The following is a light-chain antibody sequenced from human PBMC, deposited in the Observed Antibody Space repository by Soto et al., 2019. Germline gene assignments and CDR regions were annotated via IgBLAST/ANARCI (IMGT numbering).Light chain of an antibody. CDR1: RSFSSSY. Sequence: EIVLTQSPGTLSLSPGERATLSCRASRSFSSSYLAWYQHKVGQAPRLLIYAASTRATGIPDRVSGSGSATDFTLTISRLEPEDSAVYYCHHYDSSPPYTFGQGTKLEIK. V-gene: IGKV3-20*01. CDR3: HHYDSSPPYT. CDR2: AAS. J-gene: IGKJ2*01.